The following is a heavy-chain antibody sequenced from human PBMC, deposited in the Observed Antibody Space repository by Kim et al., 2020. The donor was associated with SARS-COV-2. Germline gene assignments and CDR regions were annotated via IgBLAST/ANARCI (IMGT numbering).Heavy chain of an antibody. D-gene: IGHD6-6*01. V-gene: IGHV3-21*01. Sequence: GGSLRLSCAASGFTFSSYSMNWVRQAPGKGLEWVSSISSSSSYIYYADSVKGRFTISRDNAKNSLYLQMNSLRAEDTAVYYCARDFGSSSSVGGFDYWGQGTLVTVSS. CDR1: GFTFSSYS. CDR2: ISSSSSYI. J-gene: IGHJ4*02. CDR3: ARDFGSSSSVGGFDY.